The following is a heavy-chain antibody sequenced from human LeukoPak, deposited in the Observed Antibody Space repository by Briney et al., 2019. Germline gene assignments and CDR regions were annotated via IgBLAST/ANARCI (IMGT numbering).Heavy chain of an antibody. D-gene: IGHD4-23*01. CDR3: ARVEGVNGGFDY. Sequence: GGSLRLSCAAPGFTFSSYSMNWVRQAPGQGLEWFSSISSSSSYIYYADSVKGRFTISRDNAKNSLYLQMNSLRAEDTAVYYCARVEGVNGGFDYWGQGTLVTVSS. CDR2: ISSSSSYI. CDR1: GFTFSSYS. V-gene: IGHV3-21*01. J-gene: IGHJ4*02.